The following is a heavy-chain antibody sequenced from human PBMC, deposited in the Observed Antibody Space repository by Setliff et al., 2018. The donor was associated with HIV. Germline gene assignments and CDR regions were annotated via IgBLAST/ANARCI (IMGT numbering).Heavy chain of an antibody. V-gene: IGHV4-4*02. Sequence: SETLSLTCAVSGASDISHIWWSWVRQPPGKGLEWIGCVYYRGGVTYNPSLSSRVTISVDTSKNQFSLSLSSVTAGDTAIYFCARTSRLHPFDSWGRGILVTVSS. CDR1: GASDISHIW. J-gene: IGHJ4*02. CDR2: VYYRGGV. CDR3: ARTSRLHPFDS. D-gene: IGHD2-21*02.